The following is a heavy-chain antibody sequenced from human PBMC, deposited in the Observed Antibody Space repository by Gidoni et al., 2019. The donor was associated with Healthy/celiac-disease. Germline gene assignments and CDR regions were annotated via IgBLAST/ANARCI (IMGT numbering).Heavy chain of an antibody. J-gene: IGHJ6*02. CDR3: ASPSRFYYYYYGMDV. V-gene: IGHV3-48*02. D-gene: IGHD6-13*01. CDR1: GFTFSSYS. Sequence: EVQLVESGGGLVQPGGSLRLSCAASGFTFSSYSMNWVRQAPGKGLEWVSYISSSSSTIYYADSVKGRFTISRDNAKNSLYLQMNSLRDEDTAVYYCASPSRFYYYYYGMDVWGQGTTVTVSS. CDR2: ISSSSSTI.